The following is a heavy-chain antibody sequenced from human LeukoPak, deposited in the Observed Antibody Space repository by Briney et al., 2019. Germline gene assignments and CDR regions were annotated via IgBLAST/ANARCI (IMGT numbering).Heavy chain of an antibody. V-gene: IGHV5-10-1*01. D-gene: IGHD6-6*01. Sequence: PGESLQTSCQGSGYSFTSYWISWVRQLPGKGLEWMGRIDPSDSYTNYSPSFQGHVTISADKSISTAYLQWSSLKASDTAMYYCARRSIERHSSSSAYFDYWGQGTLVTVSS. CDR3: ARRSIERHSSSSAYFDY. CDR1: GYSFTSYW. J-gene: IGHJ4*02. CDR2: IDPSDSYT.